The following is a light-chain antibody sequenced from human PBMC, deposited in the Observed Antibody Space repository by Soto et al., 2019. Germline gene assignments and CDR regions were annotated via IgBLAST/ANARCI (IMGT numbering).Light chain of an antibody. Sequence: EMVLTQSPGTRRVGPGGRSRRSWSASQSVSSNLAWYQQKPGQAPRLLIYGASTRATGIPARFSGSGSGTELTLTISSLHSEPSAVYYRPQYNPSPPLTVGPGTRLEIK. J-gene: IGKJ5*01. CDR1: QSVSSN. V-gene: IGKV3-15*01. CDR3: PQYNPSPPLT. CDR2: GAS.